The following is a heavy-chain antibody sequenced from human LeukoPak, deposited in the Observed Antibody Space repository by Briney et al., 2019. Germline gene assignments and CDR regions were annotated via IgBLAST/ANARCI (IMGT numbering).Heavy chain of an antibody. CDR3: ARVRTLSLDY. Sequence: GGSLRLSCAASGFTFSSYWMSWVRQAPGKGLEWVASIKQDGSEKYYVDSVKGRFTISKDNAKNSLFLQMNSLRAEDTAVYYCARVRTLSLDYWGQGTLVAVSS. CDR2: IKQDGSEK. CDR1: GFTFSSYW. D-gene: IGHD2/OR15-2a*01. J-gene: IGHJ4*02. V-gene: IGHV3-7*05.